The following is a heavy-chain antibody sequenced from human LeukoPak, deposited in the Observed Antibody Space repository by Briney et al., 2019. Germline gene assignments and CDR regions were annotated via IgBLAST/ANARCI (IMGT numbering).Heavy chain of an antibody. J-gene: IGHJ4*02. D-gene: IGHD5-24*01. V-gene: IGHV5-51*01. CDR3: ARRGVRNGYNEGFNY. CDR1: GYSFTSYW. Sequence: GESLKISCKGFGYSFTSYWIAWVRQMPGKGLEWMGIIYPGDSDTEYSPSFQGQVTISVDKSISTAYLQWSSLKASDTAMYYCARRGVRNGYNEGFNYWGQGTLVTVSS. CDR2: IYPGDSDT.